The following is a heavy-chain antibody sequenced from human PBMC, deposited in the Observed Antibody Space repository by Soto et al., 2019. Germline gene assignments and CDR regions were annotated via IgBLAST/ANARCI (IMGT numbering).Heavy chain of an antibody. CDR1: GGSISSGDYY. CDR3: ARGLRVSSDWFDP. V-gene: IGHV4-30-4*01. J-gene: IGHJ5*02. CDR2: IYYSGST. D-gene: IGHD6-13*01. Sequence: SETLSLTCTVSGGSISSGDYYWSWIRQPPGKGLEWIGYIYYSGSTYYNPSLKSRVTISVDTSKNQFSLKLSSVTAADTAVYYCARGLRVSSDWFDPWCQGTLVTVSS.